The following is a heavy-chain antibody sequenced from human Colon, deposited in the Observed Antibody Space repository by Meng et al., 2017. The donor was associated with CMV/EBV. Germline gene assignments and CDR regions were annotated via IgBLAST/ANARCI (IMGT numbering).Heavy chain of an antibody. CDR2: IYHSGST. Sequence: SETLCLTCTVSGYSISSGYYWGWSRQPPGKGLEWIGSIYHSGSTYYNTSLKSRVTISVDTSKNQFSLKLSSVTAADTAVYYCARDLQGQLPYYYYGMDVWGQGTTVTVSS. CDR1: GYSISSGYY. J-gene: IGHJ6*02. D-gene: IGHD2-2*01. V-gene: IGHV4-38-2*02. CDR3: ARDLQGQLPYYYYGMDV.